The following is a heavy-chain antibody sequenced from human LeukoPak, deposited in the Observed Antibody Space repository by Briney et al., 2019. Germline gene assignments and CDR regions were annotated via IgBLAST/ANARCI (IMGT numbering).Heavy chain of an antibody. Sequence: GESLKISCKGSGYSFTSYWIGWVRQMPGKGLEWMGIIYPGDSDTRYSPSFQGQVTISADKSISTAYLQWSSLKASDTAMYYCARRGGYCSGGSCYNWFDPWGQGTMVIVSS. V-gene: IGHV5-51*01. CDR2: IYPGDSDT. D-gene: IGHD2-15*01. CDR3: ARRGGYCSGGSCYNWFDP. J-gene: IGHJ5*02. CDR1: GYSFTSYW.